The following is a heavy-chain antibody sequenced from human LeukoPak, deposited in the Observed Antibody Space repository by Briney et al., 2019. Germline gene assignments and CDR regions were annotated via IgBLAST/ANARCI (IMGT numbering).Heavy chain of an antibody. CDR3: AREGSRREQLWLNPFDY. D-gene: IGHD5-18*01. J-gene: IGHJ4*02. CDR1: GFTFSDYY. CDR2: ISSSGSTI. Sequence: PGGSLRLSCAASGFTFSDYYMSWICQAPGKGLEWVSYISSSGSTIYYADSVKGRFTISRDNAKNSLYLQMNSLRAEDTAVYYCAREGSRREQLWLNPFDYWGQGTLVTVSS. V-gene: IGHV3-11*01.